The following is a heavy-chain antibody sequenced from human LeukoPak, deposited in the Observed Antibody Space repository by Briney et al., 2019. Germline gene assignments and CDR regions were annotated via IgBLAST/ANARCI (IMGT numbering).Heavy chain of an antibody. V-gene: IGHV4-30-4*01. Sequence: SETLSLTCSVSGDAITSGDDYWNWIRQSPGKGLQWIGYIFFTGSTYYNPSLGSRFTISLDAPKNQFSLRLNSVTAADTAVYYCARGDYTVLAGSPFDLWGRGTLVAVSS. CDR2: IFFTGST. J-gene: IGHJ4*02. CDR1: GDAITSGDDY. CDR3: ARGDYTVLAGSPFDL. D-gene: IGHD6-19*01.